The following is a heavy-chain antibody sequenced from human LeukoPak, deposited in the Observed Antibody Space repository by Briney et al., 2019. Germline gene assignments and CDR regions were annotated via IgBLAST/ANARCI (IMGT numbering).Heavy chain of an antibody. CDR2: IKQDGSEK. D-gene: IGHD1-26*01. V-gene: IGHV3-7*01. CDR3: ARLYSGSYYVAFDI. J-gene: IGHJ3*02. CDR1: GFTFRNYY. Sequence: GGSLRLSCEASGFTFRNYYISWFRQAPGKGLEWVANIKQDGSEKYYVDSVKGRFTISRDNAKNSLYLQMNSLRAEDTAVYYCARLYSGSYYVAFDIWGQGTMVTVSS.